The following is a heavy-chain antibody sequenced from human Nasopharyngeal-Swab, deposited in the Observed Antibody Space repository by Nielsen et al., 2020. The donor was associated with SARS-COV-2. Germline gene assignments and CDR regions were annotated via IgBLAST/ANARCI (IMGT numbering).Heavy chain of an antibody. D-gene: IGHD3-3*01. J-gene: IGHJ1*01. CDR3: ARDLRHYDFWSGYYTGIYFRH. V-gene: IGHV3-74*01. CDR2: INSDGSST. Sequence: WIRQPPGKGLVWVSRINSDGSSTSYADSVKGRFTISRDNAKNTLYLQMNSLRAEDTAVYYCARDLRHYDFWSGYYTGIYFRHWGQGTLVTVSS.